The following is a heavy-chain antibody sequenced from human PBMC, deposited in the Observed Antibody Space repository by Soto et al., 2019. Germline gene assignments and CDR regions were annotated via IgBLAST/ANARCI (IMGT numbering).Heavy chain of an antibody. CDR1: GYTLTELS. Sequence: QVQLVQSGAEVKKPGASVKVSCKVSGYTLTELSMHWVRQAPGKGLEWMGGFDPEDGETIYAQKFQGRVTMTEDTSTDTAYMELSSLRSEDTAVYYCATVRIPWGDGDYFWGNAFDIWGQGTMVTVSS. V-gene: IGHV1-24*01. CDR2: FDPEDGET. CDR3: ATVRIPWGDGDYFWGNAFDI. J-gene: IGHJ3*02. D-gene: IGHD4-17*01.